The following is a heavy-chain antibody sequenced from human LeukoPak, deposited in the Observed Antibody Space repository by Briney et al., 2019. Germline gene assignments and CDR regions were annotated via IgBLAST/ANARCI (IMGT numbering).Heavy chain of an antibody. CDR1: GYTFTGYY. CDR2: INPNSGGT. D-gene: IGHD3-10*01. Sequence: GASVRVSCKASGYTFTGYYMHWVRQAPGQGLEWMGWINPNSGGTNYAQKFQGRVTMTRDTSISTAYMELSRLRSDDTAVYYCASHLWFGELLDDYWGQGTLVTVSS. V-gene: IGHV1-2*02. J-gene: IGHJ4*02. CDR3: ASHLWFGELLDDY.